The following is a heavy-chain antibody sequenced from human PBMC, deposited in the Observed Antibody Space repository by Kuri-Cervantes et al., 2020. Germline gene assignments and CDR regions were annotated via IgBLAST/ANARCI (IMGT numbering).Heavy chain of an antibody. CDR1: GFTFSDYW. D-gene: IGHD2-15*01. CDR3: ARDRGIVGVGDYYMDV. J-gene: IGHJ6*03. V-gene: IGHV3-74*03. Sequence: GGSLRLSCAASGFTFSDYWMNWVRQAPGKGLVWVSHINDDGSDITYADSVKGRFTVSRDNAKNSLYLQMNSLRGEDTAVYYCARDRGIVGVGDYYMDVWGKGTTVTVSS. CDR2: INDDGSDI.